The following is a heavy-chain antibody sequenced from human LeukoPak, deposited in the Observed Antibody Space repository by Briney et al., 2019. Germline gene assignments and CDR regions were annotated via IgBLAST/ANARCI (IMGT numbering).Heavy chain of an antibody. D-gene: IGHD4-23*01. V-gene: IGHV3-53*01. CDR3: ARSTVVTGRYYYYYMDV. J-gene: IGHJ6*03. CDR2: IDSGGST. CDR1: GFTVSSNY. Sequence: HPGGSLRLSCAASGFTVSSNYMSWVRRAPGKGLEWVSVIDSGGSTYYADSVKGRFTISRDNSRNTLYLQMNSLRAEDTAVYYCARSTVVTGRYYYYYMDVWGKGTTVSVSS.